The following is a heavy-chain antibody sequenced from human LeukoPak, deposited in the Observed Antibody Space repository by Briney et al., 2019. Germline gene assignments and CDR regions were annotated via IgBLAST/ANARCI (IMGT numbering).Heavy chain of an antibody. J-gene: IGHJ4*02. V-gene: IGHV4-59*01. CDR2: ISYSGSP. CDR3: ARVGRGDHTWGSYYFDH. Sequence: SETLSLTCTVSGDSISSYHWSWIRQSPGKGLEWIGFISYSGSPNYNPSLKSRVTISVDTSKNQFSLQLSSVTAADTAVYYCARVGRGDHTWGSYYFDHWGQGTLVTVSS. D-gene: IGHD3-16*01. CDR1: GDSISSYH.